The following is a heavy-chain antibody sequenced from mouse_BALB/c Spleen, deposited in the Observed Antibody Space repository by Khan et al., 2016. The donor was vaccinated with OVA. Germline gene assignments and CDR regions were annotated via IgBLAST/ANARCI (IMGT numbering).Heavy chain of an antibody. Sequence: VQLKQSGPGLVAPSQSLSIPCTVSGFSLTSYGVNWVRQPPGKGLEWLGVIWAGGSTNYNSALMSSLSIRKDNSKRQVFFQMNSLQTDDTAMYYCAKFYDPYYAMDYWGQGTSVTVSS. CDR3: AKFYDPYYAMDY. J-gene: IGHJ4*01. CDR2: IWAGGST. V-gene: IGHV2-9*02. CDR1: GFSLTSYG. D-gene: IGHD2-3*01.